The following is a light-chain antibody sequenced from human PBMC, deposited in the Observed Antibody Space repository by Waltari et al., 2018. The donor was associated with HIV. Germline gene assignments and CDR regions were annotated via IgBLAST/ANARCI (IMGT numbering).Light chain of an antibody. CDR2: LND. V-gene: IGLV1-47*01. Sequence: QSVLTQPPSASGSPGQRVTISCSGNHPNIGSNNVHWYQQPPGAAPKLLISLNDQRPSGVPDRFSGSKSGTSASLVISGLRSEDEADYFCSVWDDSLAGWMFGGGTRLTVL. CDR3: SVWDDSLAGWM. J-gene: IGLJ3*02. CDR1: HPNIGSNN.